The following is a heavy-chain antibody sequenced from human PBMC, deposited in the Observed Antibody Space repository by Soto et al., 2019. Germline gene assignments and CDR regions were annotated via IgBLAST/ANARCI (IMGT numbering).Heavy chain of an antibody. V-gene: IGHV4-39*01. CDR3: ARHVNEMGYSSSWYGLSWFDP. CDR1: GGSISSSSYY. Sequence: SETLSLTCTVSGGSISSSSYYWGWIRQPPGKGLEWIGSIYYSGSTYYNPSLKSRVTISVDTSKNQFSLKLSSVTAADTAVYYCARHVNEMGYSSSWYGLSWFDPWGQGTLVTVSS. D-gene: IGHD6-13*01. J-gene: IGHJ5*02. CDR2: IYYSGST.